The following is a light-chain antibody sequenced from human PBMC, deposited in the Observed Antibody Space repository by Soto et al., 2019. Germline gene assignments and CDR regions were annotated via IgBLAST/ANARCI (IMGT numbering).Light chain of an antibody. CDR3: MQSIRLPLT. Sequence: DIVMTQIPQSLSFTPEQPASISCTSSQSLLHSDGRAYLYWYLQKAGQTPQLLIYEVSKRFSGGPDRFSGSGSGTDFTLKISRVEAEDVGFYYCMQSIRLPLTFGGGTKVDIK. CDR2: EVS. J-gene: IGKJ4*01. V-gene: IGKV2D-29*01. CDR1: QSLLHSDGRAY.